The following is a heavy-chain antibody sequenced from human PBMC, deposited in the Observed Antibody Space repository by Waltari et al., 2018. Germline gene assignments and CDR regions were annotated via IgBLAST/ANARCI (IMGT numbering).Heavy chain of an antibody. CDR1: GYTFTGYY. D-gene: IGHD6-13*01. Sequence: QVQLVQSGAEVKKPGASEKVSCKASGYTFTGYYMHWVRQAPGQGLEWMGRINPNSGGTNYAQKFQGRATMTRDTSISTAYMELSRLRSDDTAVYYCARGDGYSSSWYSPHNYYYYYGMDVWGQGTTVTVSS. J-gene: IGHJ6*02. V-gene: IGHV1-2*06. CDR2: INPNSGGT. CDR3: ARGDGYSSSWYSPHNYYYYYGMDV.